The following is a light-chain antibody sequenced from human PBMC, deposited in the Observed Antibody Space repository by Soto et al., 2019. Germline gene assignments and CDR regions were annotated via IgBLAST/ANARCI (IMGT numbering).Light chain of an antibody. Sequence: IHVTQSPSTLSASVGERVTITCLTSQNINDWLAWYQQRPGHAHKLLIYDASTVQSGVPSRFSGSVSGTEFNLSISSLQPDDSATYYYQHYSLYSPWTFGKGTKV. CDR1: QNINDW. J-gene: IGKJ1*01. CDR2: DAS. CDR3: QHYSLYSPWT. V-gene: IGKV1-5*01.